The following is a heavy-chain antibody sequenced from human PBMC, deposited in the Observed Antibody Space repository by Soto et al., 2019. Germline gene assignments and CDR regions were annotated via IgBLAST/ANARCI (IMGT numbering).Heavy chain of an antibody. J-gene: IGHJ5*02. CDR2: IIPILGIA. V-gene: IGHV1-69*02. CDR1: GGTFSSYT. Sequence: QVQLVQSGAEVKKPGSSVKVSCKASGGTFSSYTISWVRQAPGQGLEWMGRIIPILGIANYAQKFQGRVTITADKSTSTAYMELSSLRSEDTTVYYCARVGGYNWFDPWGQGTLVTVSS. CDR3: ARVGGYNWFDP. D-gene: IGHD3-16*01.